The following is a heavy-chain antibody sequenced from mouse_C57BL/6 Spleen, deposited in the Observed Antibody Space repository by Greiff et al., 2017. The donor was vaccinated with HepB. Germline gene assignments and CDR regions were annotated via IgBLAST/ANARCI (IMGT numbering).Heavy chain of an antibody. D-gene: IGHD1-1*01. CDR1: GYTFTDYY. CDR2: INPNNGGT. Sequence: EVQLQQSGPELVKPGASVKISCKASGYTFTDYYMNWVKQSHGKSLEWIGDINPNNGGTSYNQKFKGKATLTVDKSSSTAYMELRSLTSEDSAVYYCARRGYYGSSQFAYWGQRTLVTVSA. V-gene: IGHV1-26*01. CDR3: ARRGYYGSSQFAY. J-gene: IGHJ3*01.